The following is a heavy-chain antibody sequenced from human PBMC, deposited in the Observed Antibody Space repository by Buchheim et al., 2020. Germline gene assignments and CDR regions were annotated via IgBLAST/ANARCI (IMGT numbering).Heavy chain of an antibody. Sequence: EVQLVESGGGLVQPGGSLRLSCAASGFTFSGYWMSWVRQAPGKGLEWVANIKQDGSEKYYVDSVKGRFTISRDNAKNSLYLQMNSLRAEDTAVYYCARDSPSTVTLPTGFDYWGQGTL. CDR3: ARDSPSTVTLPTGFDY. V-gene: IGHV3-7*01. J-gene: IGHJ4*02. CDR2: IKQDGSEK. CDR1: GFTFSGYW. D-gene: IGHD4-17*01.